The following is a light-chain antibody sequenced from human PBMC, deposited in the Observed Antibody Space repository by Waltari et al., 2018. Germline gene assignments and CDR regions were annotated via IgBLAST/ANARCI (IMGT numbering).Light chain of an antibody. J-gene: IGKJ2*01. V-gene: IGKV1-5*03. CDR2: KAS. CDR1: QSISSW. Sequence: DIQMTQSPSTLSASVGDRVTITCRASQSISSWLAWYQQKPGKAPKLLIYKASSLESGVPSRFSGSGSGTEFTLTISSLQPDDFATYYCQQYNSYSPYTFGQGTKQEIK. CDR3: QQYNSYSPYT.